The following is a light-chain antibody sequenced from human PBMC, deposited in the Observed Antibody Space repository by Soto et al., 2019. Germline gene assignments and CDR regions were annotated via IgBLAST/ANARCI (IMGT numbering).Light chain of an antibody. J-gene: IGLJ1*01. CDR2: RNN. CDR1: SSNIGSDY. CDR3: AAWDDSLSGYV. V-gene: IGLV1-47*01. Sequence: QSALTQPPSASGTPGQRVTISCSGSSSNIGSDYVYWYQQSPGTAPKLLIYRNNQRPSGVPDRFSGSKSGTSASLAISGLRSEDEADYYCAAWDDSLSGYVFGTGTKVTVL.